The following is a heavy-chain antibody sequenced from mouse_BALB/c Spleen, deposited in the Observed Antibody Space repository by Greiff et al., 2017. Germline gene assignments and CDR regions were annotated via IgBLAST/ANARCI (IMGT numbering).Heavy chain of an antibody. CDR2: ISSGGST. CDR3: ARVPYYYGSSCYFDY. J-gene: IGHJ2*01. D-gene: IGHD1-1*01. CDR1: GFTFSSYA. V-gene: IGHV5-6-5*01. Sequence: EVQLVESGGGLVKPGGSLKLSCAASGFTFSSYAMSWVRQTPEKRLEWVASISSGGSTYYPDSVKGRFTISRDNARNILYLQMSSLRSEDTAMYYCARVPYYYGSSCYFDYWGQGTTLTVSS.